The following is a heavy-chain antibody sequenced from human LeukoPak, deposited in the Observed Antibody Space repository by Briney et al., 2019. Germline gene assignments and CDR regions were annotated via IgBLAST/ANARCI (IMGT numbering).Heavy chain of an antibody. Sequence: PSETLSLTCTVSGGSISSYYWTWIRQPPGKELEWIGYIYYTGATSYNPSLKSRVTISVDTSKKQFSLKLTSVTAADTAVYYCARYGGSGWVIDNWGQGTLVTVSS. J-gene: IGHJ4*02. CDR1: GGSISSYY. CDR2: IYYTGAT. D-gene: IGHD6-19*01. CDR3: ARYGGSGWVIDN. V-gene: IGHV4-59*08.